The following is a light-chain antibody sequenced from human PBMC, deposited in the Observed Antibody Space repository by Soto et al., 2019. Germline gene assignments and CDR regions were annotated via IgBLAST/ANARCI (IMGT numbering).Light chain of an antibody. CDR2: EVN. Sequence: QSALTQPASVSGSPGQSITISCTGTSSDVAGYNYVSWYQQHPGKAPKLMIYEVNNRPSGVSNRFSGSKSGNTASLTISGLQAEDEADYYCSSYTSSSTLVVFGGGTKVTVL. CDR3: SSYTSSSTLVV. V-gene: IGLV2-14*01. CDR1: SSDVAGYNY. J-gene: IGLJ2*01.